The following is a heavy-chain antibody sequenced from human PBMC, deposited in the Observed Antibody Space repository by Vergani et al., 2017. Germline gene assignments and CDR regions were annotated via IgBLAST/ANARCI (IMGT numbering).Heavy chain of an antibody. J-gene: IGHJ4*02. Sequence: QVQLQESGPGLVKPSETLSLTCTVSGGSISSYYWSWIRQPPGKGLEWIGYIYYSGSTNYNPSLKSRVTISVDTSKNQFSLKLSSVTAADTAVYYCARHGCQKQYDYDSSGYCEFDYWGQGTLVTVSS. V-gene: IGHV4-59*08. CDR1: GGSISSYY. CDR3: ARHGCQKQYDYDSSGYCEFDY. CDR2: IYYSGST. D-gene: IGHD3-22*01.